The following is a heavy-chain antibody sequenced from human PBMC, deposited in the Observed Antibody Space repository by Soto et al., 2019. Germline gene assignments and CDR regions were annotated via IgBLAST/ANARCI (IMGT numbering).Heavy chain of an antibody. CDR3: ARQPAHVYEASPKWFDP. V-gene: IGHV3-48*03. Sequence: EVLLVESGGGLVQPGGSLRLSCPASGFTFSSYEMNWVRQAPGKGLEWISYISTSGRTIFDAGSVKGRFTISRDNTRNTLFLQMDSLRPEDTAVYYCARQPAHVYEASPKWFDPWGQGTLVIVSS. D-gene: IGHD3-16*01. CDR2: ISTSGRTI. J-gene: IGHJ5*02. CDR1: GFTFSSYE.